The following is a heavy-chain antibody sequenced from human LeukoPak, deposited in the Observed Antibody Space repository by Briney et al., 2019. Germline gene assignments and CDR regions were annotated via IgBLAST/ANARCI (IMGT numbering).Heavy chain of an antibody. D-gene: IGHD1-26*01. CDR2: IYASGTT. CDR3: ARESGTERYFDY. V-gene: IGHV4-4*07. J-gene: IGHJ4*02. Sequence: SETLSLTCTVSGGSLSSYFWSWIRQPAGKGLEWIGRIYASGTTNYNPSLKSRVSMSVDTSKNQFSLKLSSVTAADTAVYYCARESGTERYFDYWGQGTLVTVSS. CDR1: GGSLSSYF.